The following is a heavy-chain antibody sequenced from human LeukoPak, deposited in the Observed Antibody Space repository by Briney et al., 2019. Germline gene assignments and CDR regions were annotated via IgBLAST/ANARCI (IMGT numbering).Heavy chain of an antibody. CDR1: GFTFSSYS. CDR3: AREGRPGVLMVYAINDAFDI. D-gene: IGHD2-8*01. V-gene: IGHV3-48*01. CDR2: ISSSSSTI. Sequence: PGGSLRLSCAASGFTFSSYSMNWVRQAPGKGLEWVSYISSSSSTIYYADSVKGRFTISRDNAKNSLYLQMNSLRAEDTAVYYCAREGRPGVLMVYAINDAFDIWGQGTMVTVSS. J-gene: IGHJ3*02.